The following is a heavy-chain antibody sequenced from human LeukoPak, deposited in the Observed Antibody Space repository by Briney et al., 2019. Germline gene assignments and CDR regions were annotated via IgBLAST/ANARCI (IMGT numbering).Heavy chain of an antibody. CDR3: ARGLIRLSDYYYMDV. Sequence: PSETLSLTCTVSGGSISSYYWSWIRQPPGKGLEWIGYIYYSGSTNYNPSLKSRVTISVDTSKNQFSLKLSSVTAADTAVYYCARGLIRLSDYYYMDVWGKGTTVTVSS. CDR1: GGSISSYY. V-gene: IGHV4-59*01. D-gene: IGHD3-10*01. CDR2: IYYSGST. J-gene: IGHJ6*03.